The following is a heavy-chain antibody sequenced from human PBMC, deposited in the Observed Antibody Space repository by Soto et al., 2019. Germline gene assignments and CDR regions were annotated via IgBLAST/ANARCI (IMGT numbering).Heavy chain of an antibody. Sequence: SLRLSCAASGFTFSSYAMHWVRQAPGKGLEGVAGISYDGSNKYYADSVKGRFTISRDNSKNTLYLQMNSLRAEDTAVYYCAREPTMAYYDFWSGSPSYYFDYWGQGTLVTVSS. CDR3: AREPTMAYYDFWSGSPSYYFDY. CDR2: ISYDGSNK. V-gene: IGHV3-30-3*01. J-gene: IGHJ4*02. CDR1: GFTFSSYA. D-gene: IGHD3-3*01.